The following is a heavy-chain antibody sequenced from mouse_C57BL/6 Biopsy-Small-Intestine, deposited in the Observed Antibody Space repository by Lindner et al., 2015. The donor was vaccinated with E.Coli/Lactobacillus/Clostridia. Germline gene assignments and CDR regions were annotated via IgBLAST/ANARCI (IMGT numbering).Heavy chain of an antibody. CDR1: GFNIKDDY. D-gene: IGHD2-5*01. V-gene: IGHV14-4*01. Sequence: VQLQESGAELVGPGASVSLSCTASGFNIKDDYIHWVNQRPEQGLEWIGRIDPANGNTKYAPKFQDKATITSDTSSNTAYLQLNSLTSEDTAVYYCTRSYSRNYYAMDYWGQGTSVTVSS. J-gene: IGHJ4*01. CDR3: TRSYSRNYYAMDY. CDR2: IDPANGNT.